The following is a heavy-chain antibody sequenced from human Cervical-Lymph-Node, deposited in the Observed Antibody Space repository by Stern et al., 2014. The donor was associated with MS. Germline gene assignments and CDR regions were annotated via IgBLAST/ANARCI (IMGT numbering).Heavy chain of an antibody. J-gene: IGHJ6*02. CDR2: ISSSSSYI. Sequence: EVQLVESGGGLVKPGGSLRLSCAASGFTFSSYSMNWVRQAPGKGLEWVSSISSSSSYINYADSVKGRFTISRDNAKNSLYLQMNSLRAEDTAVYYCARDDSGDYHYYYGMDVWGQGTTVTVSS. D-gene: IGHD4-17*01. CDR1: GFTFSSYS. V-gene: IGHV3-21*01. CDR3: ARDDSGDYHYYYGMDV.